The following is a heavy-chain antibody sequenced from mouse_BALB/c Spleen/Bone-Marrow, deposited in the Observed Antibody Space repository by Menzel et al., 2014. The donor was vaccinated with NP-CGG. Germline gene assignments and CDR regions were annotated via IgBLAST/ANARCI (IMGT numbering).Heavy chain of an antibody. CDR2: IDPENGNT. V-gene: IGHV14-1*02. Sequence: VQLKESGAELVRPGALVKLSCKASGFNIKDYYMHWVKQRPEQGLEWIGWIDPENGNTIYDPKFQGKASITADISSNTAYLQLSSLTSEDTAVYYCARWGNYYFDYWSQGTTLTVSS. J-gene: IGHJ2*01. CDR3: ARWGNYYFDY. CDR1: GFNIKDYY.